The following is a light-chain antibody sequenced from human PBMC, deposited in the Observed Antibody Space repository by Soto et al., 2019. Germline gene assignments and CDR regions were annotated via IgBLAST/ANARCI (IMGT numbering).Light chain of an antibody. CDR2: GAS. Sequence: EIVMTQSPATLSVSPGERATLSCRASQSVSSNLAWYQQKPGQAPRLLIYGASTRATGIPARFSGSGSGTEFTLTISSLQYEDCAVYYCQQYNNWPPTWTFGQGTKVEIK. V-gene: IGKV3-15*01. J-gene: IGKJ1*01. CDR3: QQYNNWPPTWT. CDR1: QSVSSN.